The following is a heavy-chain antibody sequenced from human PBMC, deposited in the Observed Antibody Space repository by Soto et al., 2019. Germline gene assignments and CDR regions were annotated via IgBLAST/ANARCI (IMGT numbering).Heavy chain of an antibody. CDR2: ISAYNGNT. J-gene: IGHJ3*02. CDR3: ARDPYISYYYDSSGYSSDDAFDI. Sequence: ASVKVSCKASGYTFTSYGISWVRQAPGQGLEWMGWISAYNGNTNYAQKLQGRVTMTTDTSTSTAYMELRSLRSDDTAVYYCARDPYISYYYDSSGYSSDDAFDIWGQGTMVTVSS. V-gene: IGHV1-18*01. D-gene: IGHD3-22*01. CDR1: GYTFTSYG.